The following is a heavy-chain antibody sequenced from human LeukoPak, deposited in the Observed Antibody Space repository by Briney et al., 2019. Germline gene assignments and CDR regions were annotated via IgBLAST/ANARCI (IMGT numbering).Heavy chain of an antibody. V-gene: IGHV3-11*01. J-gene: IGHJ4*02. Sequence: GGSLRLSCAASGFTFDDYAMHWVRQAPGKGLEWVSYISSSGSTIYYADSVKGRFTISRDNAKNSLYLQMNSLRAEDTAVYYCARGYYDSSGYYPSLGYWGQGTLVTVSS. D-gene: IGHD3-22*01. CDR1: GFTFDDYA. CDR3: ARGYYDSSGYYPSLGY. CDR2: ISSSGSTI.